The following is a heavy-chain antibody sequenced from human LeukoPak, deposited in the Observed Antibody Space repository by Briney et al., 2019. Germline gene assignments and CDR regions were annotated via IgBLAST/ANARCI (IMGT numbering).Heavy chain of an antibody. J-gene: IGHJ4*02. Sequence: PPETLSLTRTVSGGSISSSSYYWGWIRQPPGKGLEWIGSIYYSGSTYYNPSLKSRVTISVDTSKNQFSLRLSSVTAADTAVYYCASTTRNAYSGNYFDYWGQGTLVTVSS. V-gene: IGHV4-39*01. D-gene: IGHD1-26*01. CDR2: IYYSGST. CDR1: GGSISSSSYY. CDR3: ASTTRNAYSGNYFDY.